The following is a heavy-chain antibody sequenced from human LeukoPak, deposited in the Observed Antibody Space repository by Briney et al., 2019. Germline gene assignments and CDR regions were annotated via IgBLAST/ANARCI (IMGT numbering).Heavy chain of an antibody. J-gene: IGHJ4*02. V-gene: IGHV3-9*01. Sequence: GRSLRLSCAASGFTFDDYAMHWVRQAPGKGLEWVSGISWNSGSIGYADSVKGRFTISRDNAKNSLYLHMTSLRAEDTALYYCAKVDSSGYYYGGGYFDYWGQGTLVTVSS. CDR2: ISWNSGSI. CDR3: AKVDSSGYYYGGGYFDY. CDR1: GFTFDDYA. D-gene: IGHD3-22*01.